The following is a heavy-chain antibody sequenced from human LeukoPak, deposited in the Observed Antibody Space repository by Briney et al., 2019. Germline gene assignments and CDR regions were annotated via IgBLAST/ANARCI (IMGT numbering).Heavy chain of an antibody. CDR3: ARYVPVKTGPTRASFDY. Sequence: PSETLSLTCAVYGGSFSDYDWSWLRQAPGKGLQWIGEINQSGTTNYDPSLKSRVSMSIDTSKSQFSLSLRSVTAADTPVYFCARYVPVKTGPTRASFDYWGQGILVTVSS. V-gene: IGHV4-34*01. CDR2: INQSGTT. CDR1: GGSFSDYD. D-gene: IGHD1-1*01. J-gene: IGHJ4*02.